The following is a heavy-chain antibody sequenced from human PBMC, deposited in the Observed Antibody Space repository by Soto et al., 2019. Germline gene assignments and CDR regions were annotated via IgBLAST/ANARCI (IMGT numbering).Heavy chain of an antibody. CDR2: ISSSGSTI. CDR3: ARVKVALPGTLDAFYI. Sequence: QVPLVESGGGLVKPGGSLRLSCAASGFTFSDYYMSWIRQAPGKGLEWVSYISSSGSTIYYADSVNGRFTISRDNAKNSLYLQMTSLRAEDTAVYYCARVKVALPGTLDAFYIWGQGTMVTVSS. V-gene: IGHV3-11*01. CDR1: GFTFSDYY. J-gene: IGHJ3*02. D-gene: IGHD5-12*01.